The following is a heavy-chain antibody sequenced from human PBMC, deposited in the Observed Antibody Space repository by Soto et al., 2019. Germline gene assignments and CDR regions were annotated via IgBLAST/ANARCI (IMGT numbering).Heavy chain of an antibody. CDR2: IISIFGTA. D-gene: IGHD2-15*01. J-gene: IGHJ4*02. Sequence: QVLLVQSGAEVKKPGSSVKVSCKASGGTFSTHAISWVRQAPGQGLEWMGGIISIFGTANYAQKFQGRVTITADKSTSTAYMEVRSLRSEDTAVYYCARGWETVGTSTPFAYWGQGTLVTVSS. V-gene: IGHV1-69*06. CDR3: ARGWETVGTSTPFAY. CDR1: GGTFSTHA.